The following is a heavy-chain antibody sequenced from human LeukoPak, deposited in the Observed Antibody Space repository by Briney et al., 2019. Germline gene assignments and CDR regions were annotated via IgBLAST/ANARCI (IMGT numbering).Heavy chain of an antibody. V-gene: IGHV3-23*01. Sequence: GASLRLSCAASGFTFSSQAMSWVRQAPGKGLEWVSVIGGSGSITYYRDSVKGRFTISRDNSENTMYLQMNSLRAEDTAVYYCASAGSGWYDYWGQGTLVTVSS. CDR3: ASAGSGWYDY. CDR1: GFTFSSQA. CDR2: IGGSGSIT. D-gene: IGHD6-19*01. J-gene: IGHJ4*02.